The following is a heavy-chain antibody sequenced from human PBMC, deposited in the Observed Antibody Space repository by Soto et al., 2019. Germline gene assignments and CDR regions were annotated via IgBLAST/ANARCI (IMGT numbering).Heavy chain of an antibody. CDR3: ARDPSYYDFWSGYYTDGAAFDY. V-gene: IGHV3-30-3*01. J-gene: IGHJ4*02. CDR1: GFTFSSYA. Sequence: QPGGSLRLSCAASGFTFSSYAMHWVRQAPGKGLEWVAVISYDGSNKYYADSVKGRFTISRDNSKNTLYLQMNSLRAEDTAVYYCARDPSYYDFWSGYYTDGAAFDYWGQGTLVTVSS. D-gene: IGHD3-3*01. CDR2: ISYDGSNK.